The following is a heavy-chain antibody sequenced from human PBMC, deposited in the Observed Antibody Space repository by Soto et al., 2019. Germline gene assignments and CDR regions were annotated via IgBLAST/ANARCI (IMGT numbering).Heavy chain of an antibody. Sequence: VASVKVSCKASGYTFTSYGISWVRQAPGQGLEWMGWISAYNGNTNYAQKLQGRVTMTTDTSTSTAYMELRSLRSDDTAVYYCARECSSTSCYDYYYNGMDVWGQGTXVTVSS. V-gene: IGHV1-18*01. CDR1: GYTFTSYG. J-gene: IGHJ6*02. D-gene: IGHD2-2*01. CDR2: ISAYNGNT. CDR3: ARECSSTSCYDYYYNGMDV.